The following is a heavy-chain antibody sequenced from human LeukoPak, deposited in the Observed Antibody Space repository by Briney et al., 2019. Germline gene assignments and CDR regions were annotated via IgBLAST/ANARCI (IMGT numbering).Heavy chain of an antibody. CDR1: GGTFSSYA. J-gene: IGHJ4*02. Sequence: GASVKVSCKASGGTFSSYAMSWVRQAPGQGLEWMGGIIPIFGTANYAQKFQGRVTITADESTSTAYMELSSLRSEDTAVYYCAREGEMIAVAGNLLFDYWGQGTPVTVSS. CDR2: IIPIFGTA. CDR3: AREGEMIAVAGNLLFDY. V-gene: IGHV1-69*13. D-gene: IGHD6-19*01.